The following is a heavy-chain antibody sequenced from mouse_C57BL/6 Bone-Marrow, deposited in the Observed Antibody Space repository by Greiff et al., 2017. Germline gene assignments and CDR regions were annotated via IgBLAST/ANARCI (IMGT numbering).Heavy chain of an antibody. J-gene: IGHJ3*01. Sequence: VQLVESGAELARPGASVKLSCKASGYTFTSYGISWVKQRTGQGLEWIGEIYPRSGNTYYNEKFKGKATLTADKSTSTAYMELRSLTSEDSAVYFCARGGGFCAYWGQGTLVTVSA. D-gene: IGHD1-1*02. CDR2: IYPRSGNT. CDR1: GYTFTSYG. V-gene: IGHV1-81*01. CDR3: ARGGGFCAY.